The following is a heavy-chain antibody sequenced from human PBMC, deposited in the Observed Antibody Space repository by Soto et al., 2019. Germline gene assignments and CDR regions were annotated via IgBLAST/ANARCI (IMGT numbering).Heavy chain of an antibody. V-gene: IGHV4-4*02. CDR3: AKHPMVRGVIIWSFQH. CDR1: GASISSSDW. D-gene: IGHD3-10*01. J-gene: IGHJ1*01. Sequence: PSETLSLPCAVSGASISSSDWWNWVRQPPGKGLEWIGEISHSGTTIYNPSLKSRVTMSVDESNNHFSLKLTSVTAEDTAVYYCAKHPMVRGVIIWSFQHWGQGTLVTVSS. CDR2: ISHSGTT.